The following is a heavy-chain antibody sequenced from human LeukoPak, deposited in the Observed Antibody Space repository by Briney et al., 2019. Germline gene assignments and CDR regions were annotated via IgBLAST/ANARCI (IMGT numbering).Heavy chain of an antibody. J-gene: IGHJ5*02. Sequence: GASLKISCKGSGSSFTSYWIGWVRQMPGKGLEWMGIIYPGDSDTRYSPSFQGQVTISADKSISTAYLQWSSLKASDTAMYYCARLQAPNIVVVPADPWGQGTLVTVSS. CDR2: IYPGDSDT. CDR1: GSSFTSYW. CDR3: ARLQAPNIVVVPADP. D-gene: IGHD2-2*01. V-gene: IGHV5-51*01.